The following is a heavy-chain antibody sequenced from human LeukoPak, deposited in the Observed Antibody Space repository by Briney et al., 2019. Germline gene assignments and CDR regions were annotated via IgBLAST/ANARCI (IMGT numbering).Heavy chain of an antibody. V-gene: IGHV3-21*01. J-gene: IGHJ3*02. CDR3: ARDPPDIVATTYAFDI. Sequence: PGGSLRLSCAASGFTFSSYSMNWVRQAPGKGREGVSSIISSSSYIYYADSVKGRFTISRDNAKNSLYLQMNSLRAEDTAVYYCARDPPDIVATTYAFDIWGQGTMVTVPS. CDR2: IISSSSYI. D-gene: IGHD5-12*01. CDR1: GFTFSSYS.